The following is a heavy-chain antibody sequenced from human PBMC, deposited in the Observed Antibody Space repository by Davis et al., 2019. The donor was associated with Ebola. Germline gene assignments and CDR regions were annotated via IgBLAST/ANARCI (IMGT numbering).Heavy chain of an antibody. D-gene: IGHD3-22*01. CDR3: ARDLRYDSSGYDYYFYMDV. J-gene: IGHJ6*03. V-gene: IGHV4-31*03. CDR1: GGSISRGGSY. CDR2: IYYSGST. Sequence: PSETLSLTCTVSGGSISRGGSYWSWVRQVPGKGLEWIGYIYYSGSTYYKPSLKSRVTISLDTSKNQFSLNLYSATAADTAVYYCARDLRYDSSGYDYYFYMDVWGKGTTVTVSS.